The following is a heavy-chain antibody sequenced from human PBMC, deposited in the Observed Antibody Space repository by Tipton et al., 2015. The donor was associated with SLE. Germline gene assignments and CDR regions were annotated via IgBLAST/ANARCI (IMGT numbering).Heavy chain of an antibody. D-gene: IGHD3-22*01. CDR2: IYYSGST. Sequence: TLSLTCTVSGGSISSSSYYWGWIRQPPGKGPEWIGSIYYSGSTYYNPSLKSRVIISVDTTKNQFSLKLRSVTAAATAAYYCARPGSGGYYYENAFDIWVRVTVVADSS. J-gene: IGHJ3*02. CDR1: GGSISSSSYY. V-gene: IGHV4-39*01. CDR3: ARPGSGGYYYENAFDI.